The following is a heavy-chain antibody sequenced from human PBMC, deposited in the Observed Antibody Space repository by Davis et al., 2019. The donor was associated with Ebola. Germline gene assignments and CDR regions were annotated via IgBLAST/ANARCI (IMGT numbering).Heavy chain of an antibody. CDR3: ARPLRTDVFDI. J-gene: IGHJ3*02. CDR2: IYSRGST. D-gene: IGHD5-24*01. CDR1: GFTVSSNY. Sequence: GESLKTSCAASGFTVSSNYMRWVRQAPGKGLEWVSVIYSRGSTHYADSVKGRFTISRDNSKNTLYLEMNSLRAEDTAVYYCARPLRTDVFDIWGQGTMVTVSS. V-gene: IGHV3-66*02.